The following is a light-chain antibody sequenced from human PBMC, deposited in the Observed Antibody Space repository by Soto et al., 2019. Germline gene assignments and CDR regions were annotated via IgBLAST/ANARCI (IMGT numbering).Light chain of an antibody. CDR3: QQYGSSYT. CDR2: DAS. Sequence: EIVLTQSPGTLSLSPGERATLSCRASQSVSSRYLAWYQQKPGQAPRLLIYDASYRAPGIPDRFSGSGSGKDFNLTISILEPEDFSVYYCQQYGSSYTFGPGTKVDIK. V-gene: IGKV3-20*01. CDR1: QSVSSRY. J-gene: IGKJ3*01.